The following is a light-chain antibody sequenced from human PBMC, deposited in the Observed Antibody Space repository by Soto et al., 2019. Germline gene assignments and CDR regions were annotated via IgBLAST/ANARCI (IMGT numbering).Light chain of an antibody. CDR1: QTVLYSSHNKHY. Sequence: IVMTQYPDSLAVSLGERATINCKSSQTVLYSSHNKHYLGWYQQKPGRPPKLLIYWASTREAGVPDRFSGSGSGTDFTLTISGLQSEDVAVYYCQQYYSSPLTFGGGTTVEIK. J-gene: IGKJ4*01. CDR2: WAS. CDR3: QQYYSSPLT. V-gene: IGKV4-1*01.